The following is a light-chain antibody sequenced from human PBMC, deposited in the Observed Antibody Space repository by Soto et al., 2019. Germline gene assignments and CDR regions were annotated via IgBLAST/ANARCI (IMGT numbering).Light chain of an antibody. V-gene: IGLV7-46*01. Sequence: QTVVTQEPSLTVSPGGRVTLTCGCRTGDVTSGHYSYWFQQKPGQARRTLIYNTNSKQSWTPARFSGSLLGGRAALTLSGAQPEDEADYYCLLSYDGARVFGGGTKLTVL. J-gene: IGLJ3*02. CDR2: NTN. CDR1: TGDVTSGHY. CDR3: LLSYDGARV.